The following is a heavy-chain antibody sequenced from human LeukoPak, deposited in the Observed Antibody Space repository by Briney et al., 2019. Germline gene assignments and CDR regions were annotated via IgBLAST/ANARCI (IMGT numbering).Heavy chain of an antibody. J-gene: IGHJ4*02. CDR3: AKGRLVITH. CDR2: IWYDGSYK. V-gene: IGHV3-30*02. CDR1: GFIFSTFG. D-gene: IGHD3-9*01. Sequence: GGSLRLSCAASGFIFSTFGMHWVRQAPGKGLEWVASIWYDGSYKFYVDSVKDRFTISRDNSRNTVSLQMSSLRAEDTAVYYCAKGRLVITHWGPGTLVTVSS.